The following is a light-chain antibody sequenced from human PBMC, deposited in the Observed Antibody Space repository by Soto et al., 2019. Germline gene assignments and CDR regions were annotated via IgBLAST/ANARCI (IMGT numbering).Light chain of an antibody. CDR2: GAS. V-gene: IGKV3-20*01. CDR1: QSVSSNY. CDR3: QQYSSSPPEFT. Sequence: EIVLTQSPGTLSVSPGERVTLSCRASQSVSSNYLAWYQQRPGQAPRLLIFGASYRATGIPDRFSGSGSGTDFTLTISRLEPEDFAVYYCQQYSSSPPEFTLGHVTKVDSK. J-gene: IGKJ3*01.